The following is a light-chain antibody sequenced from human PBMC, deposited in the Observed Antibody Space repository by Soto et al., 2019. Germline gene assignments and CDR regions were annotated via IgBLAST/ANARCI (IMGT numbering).Light chain of an antibody. V-gene: IGKV3-20*01. CDR1: QSVSSSY. J-gene: IGKJ3*01. CDR3: QQYGSSPFT. CDR2: GAS. Sequence: EIQLTQSPGTLSLSPGERATLSCRASQSVSSSYLAWYPQKPGQAPRLLIYGASSRATGIPDRFSGSGSGTDFTLTISRLEPEDFAVYYGQQYGSSPFTFGPGTKVDIK.